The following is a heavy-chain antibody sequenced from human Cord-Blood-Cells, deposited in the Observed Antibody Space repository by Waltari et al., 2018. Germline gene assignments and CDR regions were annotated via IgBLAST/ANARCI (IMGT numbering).Heavy chain of an antibody. CDR2: IDYRGST. J-gene: IGHJ3*02. CDR1: GGSISSHY. Sequence: QVQLQESGPGLVKPSETLSLTCTVSGGSISSHYWSWIRQPPGKGLEWIGYIDYRGSTTYSPSLKSRVTRSVDTSRDQFSLKLSSVTAADTAVYYCARKGRYCSSTSCYNVAFDIWGQGTMVTVSS. V-gene: IGHV4-59*11. D-gene: IGHD2-2*02. CDR3: ARKGRYCSSTSCYNVAFDI.